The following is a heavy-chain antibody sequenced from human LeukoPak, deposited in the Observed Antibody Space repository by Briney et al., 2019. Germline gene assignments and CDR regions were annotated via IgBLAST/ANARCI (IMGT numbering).Heavy chain of an antibody. Sequence: GGSLRLSCAVSGFTFSDYWMHWVRQAPGKGLVWVSRINGDGSSTNYADSVRGRFTISRDNAKNTLYLQMYSLRAEDTAVYYCARVYETNGYLYWGQGSLVTVSS. V-gene: IGHV3-74*01. D-gene: IGHD3-22*01. J-gene: IGHJ4*02. CDR1: GFTFSDYW. CDR3: ARVYETNGYLY. CDR2: INGDGSST.